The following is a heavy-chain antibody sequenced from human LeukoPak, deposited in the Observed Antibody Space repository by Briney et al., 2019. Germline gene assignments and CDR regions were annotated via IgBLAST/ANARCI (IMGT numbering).Heavy chain of an antibody. CDR3: TRSGFSNGYDY. V-gene: IGHV3-74*03. CDR2: ITPDGTDT. Sequence: GGSLRLSCVASGFSFSGHWMHWVRQAPGKGLVAVSRITPDGTDTAYADSVKGRFTISRDNAKNTLYLEMNSLTAEDTAPYYCTRSGFSNGYDYWGQGTLVTVSS. D-gene: IGHD2-8*01. J-gene: IGHJ4*02. CDR1: GFSFSGHW.